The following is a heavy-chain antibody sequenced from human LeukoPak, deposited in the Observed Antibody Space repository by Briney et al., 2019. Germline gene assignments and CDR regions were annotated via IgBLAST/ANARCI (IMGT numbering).Heavy chain of an antibody. Sequence: RSSETLSLTCAVSGGSISSGGYSWSWIRQPPGKGLEWIGYIYHSGSTYYNPSLKSRVTISVDTSKNQFSLKLSSVTAADTAVYYCARGGWKDYGLDYWGQGTLVTVSS. V-gene: IGHV4-30-2*01. J-gene: IGHJ4*02. D-gene: IGHD4-17*01. CDR3: ARGGWKDYGLDY. CDR2: IYHSGST. CDR1: GGSISSGGYS.